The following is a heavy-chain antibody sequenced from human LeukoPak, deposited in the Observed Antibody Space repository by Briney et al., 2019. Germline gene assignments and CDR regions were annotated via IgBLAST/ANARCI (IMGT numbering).Heavy chain of an antibody. D-gene: IGHD1-7*01. J-gene: IGHJ4*02. V-gene: IGHV3-30*18. CDR1: GLTFSSYG. Sequence: PGRSLRLSCAASGLTFSSYGMHWVRQAPGKGLEWVAVISYDGSNKYYADSVKGRFTISRDNSKNTLYLQINRLRAEDKAVYYCAKRRELPVTKKKLDYWGQGTLVTVSS. CDR3: AKRRELPVTKKKLDY. CDR2: ISYDGSNK.